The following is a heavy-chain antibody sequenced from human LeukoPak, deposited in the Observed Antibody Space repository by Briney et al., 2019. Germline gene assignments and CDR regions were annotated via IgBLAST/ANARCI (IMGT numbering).Heavy chain of an antibody. CDR2: IYHSGST. V-gene: IGHV4-4*02. D-gene: IGHD2-15*01. CDR1: GGSISSSNW. Sequence: SGTLSLTCAVSGGSISSSNWWSWVRQPPGKGLEWIGEIYHSGSTYYNPSLKSRVTISVDTSKNQFSLKLSSVTAADTAVYYCARDQGPQYDRGGYFDYWGQGTLVTVSS. J-gene: IGHJ4*02. CDR3: ARDQGPQYDRGGYFDY.